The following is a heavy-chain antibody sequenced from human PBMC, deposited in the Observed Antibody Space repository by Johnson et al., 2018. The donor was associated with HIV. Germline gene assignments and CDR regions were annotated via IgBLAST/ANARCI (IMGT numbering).Heavy chain of an antibody. Sequence: VQLVESGGGLVQPGGSLRLSCAASGFTFSSYAMSWVRQTPGKGLEWVSLISGSTGRTNYADSVKGRFTISRDNSKNTLYLQMNSLRAEDTAIYYCAKRGSGWPSDAFDIWGQVTMVTVSS. CDR3: AKRGSGWPSDAFDI. CDR2: ISGSTGRT. CDR1: GFTFSSYA. V-gene: IGHV3-23*04. D-gene: IGHD6-19*01. J-gene: IGHJ3*02.